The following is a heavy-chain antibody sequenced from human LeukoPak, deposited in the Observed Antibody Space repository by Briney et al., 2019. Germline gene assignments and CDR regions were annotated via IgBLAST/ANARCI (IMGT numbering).Heavy chain of an antibody. J-gene: IGHJ4*02. CDR3: ARDGSPKARLGFDY. Sequence: TSETLSLTCTVSGGSTSSYYWSWIRQPPGKGLEWIGYIYYSGSTNYNPSLKSRVTISVDTSKNQFSLKLSSVTAADTAVYYCARDGSPKARLGFDYWGQGTLVTVSS. V-gene: IGHV4-59*01. CDR1: GGSTSSYY. D-gene: IGHD3-10*01. CDR2: IYYSGST.